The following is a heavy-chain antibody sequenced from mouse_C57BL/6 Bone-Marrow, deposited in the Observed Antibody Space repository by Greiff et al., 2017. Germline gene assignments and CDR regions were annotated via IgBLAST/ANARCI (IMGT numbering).Heavy chain of an antibody. D-gene: IGHD5-1*01. CDR3: ANYVSTPFAD. CDR2: INPSSGYT. Sequence: QVQLQQSGAELARPGASVKMSCKASGYTFTSYTMHWVNQRPGQGLEWIGYINPSSGYTKYNQKFKDKATLTADKSSSTAYMQLSSLTSEDSAVKYCANYVSTPFADWGQGTRVTVSA. J-gene: IGHJ3*01. CDR1: GYTFTSYT. V-gene: IGHV1-4*01.